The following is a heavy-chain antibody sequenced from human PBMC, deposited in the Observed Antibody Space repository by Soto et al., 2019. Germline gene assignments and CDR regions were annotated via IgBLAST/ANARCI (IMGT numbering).Heavy chain of an antibody. V-gene: IGHV1-18*01. CDR1: GYTFTSYG. J-gene: IGHJ6*02. CDR3: ERGQRTAVATGCYYYGMYL. Sequence: QVQLVQSGAEVKKPGASVKVSCKTSGYTFTSYGISWVRQAPGQGLEWMGWISAYNGNTNYAQKLQGRVTMTTDTSTSKAYMELRRLGSDDTGVYYCERGQRTAVATGCYYYGMYLRGQGNTGPGSS. D-gene: IGHD4-17*01. CDR2: ISAYNGNT.